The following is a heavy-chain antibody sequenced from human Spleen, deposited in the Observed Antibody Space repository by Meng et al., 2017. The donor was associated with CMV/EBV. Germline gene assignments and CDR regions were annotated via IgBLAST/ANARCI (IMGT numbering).Heavy chain of an antibody. CDR3: ARVVTTFGAGGTFDV. J-gene: IGHJ3*01. V-gene: IGHV4-34*01. CDR2: INHSGST. D-gene: IGHD3-3*01. Sequence: GSLRLSCAVYNGSFSGYYWSWIRQPPGKGLEWSGEINHSGSTNYNPSLKSRVTISLDMSKNHFSLRLTSVTAADTAVYYCARVVTTFGAGGTFDVWGQGTLVTVSS. CDR1: NGSFSGYY.